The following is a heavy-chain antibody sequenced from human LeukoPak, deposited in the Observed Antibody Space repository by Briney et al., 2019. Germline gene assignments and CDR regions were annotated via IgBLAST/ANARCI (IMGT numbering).Heavy chain of an antibody. Sequence: SQTLSLTCAISGDSVSSNSAAWNWIRQSPSRGLEWLGRTYYRSKWYNDYAVSVKSRITINPDTSKNQFSLQLNSVTPEDTAVYYCARLSSIAAAGINWFDPWGQGTLVTVSS. CDR1: GDSVSSNSAA. D-gene: IGHD6-13*01. V-gene: IGHV6-1*01. J-gene: IGHJ5*02. CDR2: TYYRSKWYN. CDR3: ARLSSIAAAGINWFDP.